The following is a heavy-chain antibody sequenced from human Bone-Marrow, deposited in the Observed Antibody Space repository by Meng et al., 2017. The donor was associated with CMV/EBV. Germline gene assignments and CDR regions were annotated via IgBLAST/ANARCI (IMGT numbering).Heavy chain of an antibody. CDR1: GGTFSSYT. J-gene: IGHJ6*02. CDR3: AITIPHYYYGMDV. D-gene: IGHD2-2*02. CDR2: IIPILGIA. V-gene: IGHV1-69*02. Sequence: SVKVSCTASGGTFSSYTISWVRQAPGQGLEWMGRIIPILGIANYAQKFQGRVTITADKSTSTAYMELSSLRSEDTAVYYCAITIPHYYYGMDVWGQGTTVTVSS.